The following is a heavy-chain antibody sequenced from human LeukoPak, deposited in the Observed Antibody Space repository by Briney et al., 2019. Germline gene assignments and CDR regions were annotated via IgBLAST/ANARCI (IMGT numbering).Heavy chain of an antibody. V-gene: IGHV4-59*08. Sequence: SETLSLTCTVSGGSISSYYWSWIRQPPGKGLEWIGYIYYSGSTSYNPSLKSRVTISVDTSKNQFSLKLSSVTAADTAVYYCARTGYSWFDPWGQGTLVTVSS. D-gene: IGHD7-27*01. CDR1: GGSISSYY. CDR3: ARTGYSWFDP. CDR2: IYYSGST. J-gene: IGHJ5*02.